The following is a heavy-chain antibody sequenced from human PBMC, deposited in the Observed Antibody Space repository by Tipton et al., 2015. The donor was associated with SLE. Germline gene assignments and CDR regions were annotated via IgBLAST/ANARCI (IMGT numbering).Heavy chain of an antibody. CDR2: MHTSGGT. CDR3: ARSESYYSALTY. CDR1: GESISRYY. Sequence: TLSLTCTVSGESISRYYWSWIRQSAGKGLEWIGRMHTSGGTNDNPSLKSRVTMSVDTSKNQFSLKVSSVTTADTAVYYCARSESYYSALTYWGQGTLVTVSS. D-gene: IGHD1-26*01. V-gene: IGHV4-4*07. J-gene: IGHJ4*02.